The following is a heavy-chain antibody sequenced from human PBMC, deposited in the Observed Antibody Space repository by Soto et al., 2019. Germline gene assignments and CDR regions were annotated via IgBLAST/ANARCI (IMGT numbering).Heavy chain of an antibody. CDR3: ERGGKRGRQLRAFDY. V-gene: IGHV4-59*01. Sequence: SQTLSVTCTVSGGSISSYYWSWIPQAPGKGLEWIGYIYYSGRTNYNPYLKGRVTISVDTSKNQFSLKLSSVTVADTAVYYCERGGKRGRQLRAFDYWGQGTLVT. CDR1: GGSISSYY. D-gene: IGHD1-1*01. J-gene: IGHJ4*02. CDR2: IYYSGRT.